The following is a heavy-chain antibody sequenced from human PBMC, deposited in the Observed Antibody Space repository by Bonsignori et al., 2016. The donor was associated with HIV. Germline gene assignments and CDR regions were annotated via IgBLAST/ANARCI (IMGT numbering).Heavy chain of an antibody. CDR3: AGGRAGGSRLAYMDV. CDR1: GGPVTKSAYY. D-gene: IGHD1-14*01. V-gene: IGHV4-39*07. Sequence: GSLRLSCSVSGGPVTKSAYYWAWIRQPPGKGLEWIGNKYESGNTYYNPSLKSRVSISIDTSRNHVSLKLTSVTAADTAVYFCAGGRAGGSRLAYMDVWGKGTTVTVSS. CDR2: KYESGNT. J-gene: IGHJ6*03.